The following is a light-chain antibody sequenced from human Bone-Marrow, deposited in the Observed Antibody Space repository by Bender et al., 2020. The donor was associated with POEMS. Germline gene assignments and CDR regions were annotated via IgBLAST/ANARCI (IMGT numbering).Light chain of an antibody. Sequence: QSALTQPRSVAGSPGQSVTISCTGTSSDVGGYNFVSWYQHHPGNAPKLEIYDVFKRPSGVPDRFSGAKSGNTASLIISGLEGEDEADYYCCSYADSHTSLYEFGTGTTIT. V-gene: IGLV2-11*01. CDR1: SSDVGGYNF. CDR2: DVF. CDR3: CSYADSHTSLYE. J-gene: IGLJ1*01.